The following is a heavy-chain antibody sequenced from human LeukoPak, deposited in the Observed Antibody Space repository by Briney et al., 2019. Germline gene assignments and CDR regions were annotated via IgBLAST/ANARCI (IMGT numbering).Heavy chain of an antibody. Sequence: SETLSPTCTVSGGSISSYYWSWIRQPPGKGLEWIGYIYYCGSTNYYPSLKSRVTVSVDTSKNQFSLKLSSVTAADTAVYYCARSAGYYFGYWGQGTLVTVSS. CDR3: ARSAGYYFGY. J-gene: IGHJ4*02. CDR1: GGSISSYY. CDR2: IYYCGST. V-gene: IGHV4-59*01. D-gene: IGHD1-14*01.